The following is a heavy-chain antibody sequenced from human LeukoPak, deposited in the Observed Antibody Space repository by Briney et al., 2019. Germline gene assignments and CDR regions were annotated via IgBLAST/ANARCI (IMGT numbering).Heavy chain of an antibody. CDR2: INTSGTT. CDR3: ARGSADLDY. Sequence: KSSETLSLTCTVSGGSINSFFWSWIRQPAGKGPEWIGRINTSGTTNYNPSLKSRVTMSVDTSKNQFSLKLSSVTAADTAVYYCARGSADLDYWGQGTLVTVSS. V-gene: IGHV4-4*07. J-gene: IGHJ4*02. CDR1: GGSINSFF.